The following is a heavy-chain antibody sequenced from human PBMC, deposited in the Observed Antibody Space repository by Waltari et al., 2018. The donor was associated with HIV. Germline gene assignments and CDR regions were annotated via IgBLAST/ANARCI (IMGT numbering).Heavy chain of an antibody. CDR3: ARTKNGDYYDSSGYYPIHAFDI. Sequence: QVTLRESGPALVKPTQTLTLTCTFSGFSLSTSGMCVSWIRQPPGKALEWLARIDWDDDKYYSTSLKTRLTISKDTSKNQVVLTMTNMDPVDTATYYCARTKNGDYYDSSGYYPIHAFDIWGQGTMVTVSS. J-gene: IGHJ3*02. D-gene: IGHD3-22*01. CDR2: IDWDDDK. CDR1: GFSLSTSGMC. V-gene: IGHV2-70*15.